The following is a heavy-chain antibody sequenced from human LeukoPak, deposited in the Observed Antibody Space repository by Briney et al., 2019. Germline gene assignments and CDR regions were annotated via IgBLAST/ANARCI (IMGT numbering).Heavy chain of an antibody. J-gene: IGHJ4*02. D-gene: IGHD1-1*01. CDR2: VFASGTT. Sequence: SETLSLTCSVSGDSISRYYWNWIRQPAGKGLEWIGRVFASGTTNYNPSLTSRVSISADKSKNQVSLRLNSVTAADTAIYYCARGWKQLVYWGQGALVTVSS. CDR3: ARGWKQLVY. CDR1: GDSISRYY. V-gene: IGHV4-4*07.